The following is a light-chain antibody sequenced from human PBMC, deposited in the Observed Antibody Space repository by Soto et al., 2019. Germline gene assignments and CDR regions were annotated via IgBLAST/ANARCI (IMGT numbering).Light chain of an antibody. Sequence: DIQMTQSPSSLSASVGDRVTITCRASQSIGRFLNWHQQKPGKAPNVLINVASTLRSGVPSRFSGSGSGTDFNLTINSLQPEDFATYYCQQANSFPLTFGGGTKVDIK. J-gene: IGKJ4*01. CDR2: VAS. V-gene: IGKV1-39*01. CDR1: QSIGRF. CDR3: QQANSFPLT.